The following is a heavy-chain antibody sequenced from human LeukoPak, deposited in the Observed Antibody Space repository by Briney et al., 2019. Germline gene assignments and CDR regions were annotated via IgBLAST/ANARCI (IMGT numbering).Heavy chain of an antibody. D-gene: IGHD1-1*01. J-gene: IGHJ4*02. V-gene: IGHV3-21*01. CDR2: ISGDSTYI. Sequence: GGSLRLSCAASGFTFASYSMKWVRQAPGKGLEWVSSISGDSTYIYNAGSVKGRFTISRDNAQASLYLQMNSLRADDTAVYYCARVSGRLERQSDLDYWGQGTLVIVSS. CDR1: GFTFASYS. CDR3: ARVSGRLERQSDLDY.